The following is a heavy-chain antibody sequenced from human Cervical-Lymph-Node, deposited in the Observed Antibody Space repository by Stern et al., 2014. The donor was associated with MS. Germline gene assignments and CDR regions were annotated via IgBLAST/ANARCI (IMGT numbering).Heavy chain of an antibody. Sequence: EVQLVESGAEVKKPGESLKISCKGSGNSFTSYWIGWVRQMPGKGLEWMGLIYPGDSDTRYSPSFFGQVTISVDKSITTAYLQWSSLKASDTAMYYCARLRTDYGALDYWGQGTLVTVSS. CDR3: ARLRTDYGALDY. CDR2: IYPGDSDT. D-gene: IGHD4-17*01. V-gene: IGHV5-51*01. CDR1: GNSFTSYW. J-gene: IGHJ4*02.